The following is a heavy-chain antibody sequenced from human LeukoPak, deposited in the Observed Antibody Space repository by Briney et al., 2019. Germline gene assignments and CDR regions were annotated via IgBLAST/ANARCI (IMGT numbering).Heavy chain of an antibody. Sequence: PSETLSLTCTVSGGSISSHYWSWTRQPPGKGLEWIGYIYYSGSTNYNPSLKSRVTISVDTSKNQFSLKLSSVTAADTAVYYCARVAPYYDFWSGYYYDYWGQGTLVTVSS. CDR1: GGSISSHY. J-gene: IGHJ4*02. CDR3: ARVAPYYDFWSGYYYDY. CDR2: IYYSGST. D-gene: IGHD3-3*01. V-gene: IGHV4-59*11.